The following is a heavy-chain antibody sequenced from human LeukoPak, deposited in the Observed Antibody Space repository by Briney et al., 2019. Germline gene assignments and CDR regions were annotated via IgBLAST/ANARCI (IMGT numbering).Heavy chain of an antibody. J-gene: IGHJ6*03. CDR1: GFTFSGYW. CDR3: ARDGEYNWHMDV. V-gene: IGHV3-7*01. CDR2: IKEEGSEK. D-gene: IGHD1-20*01. Sequence: GGSLRLSCVGSGFTFSGYWMSWVRQAPGKGLEWVAKIKEEGSEKFCVDSVKGRFTISRDNDKNSLYLQMNSLRAEDTAVYYGARDGEYNWHMDVWGKGTTVSVSS.